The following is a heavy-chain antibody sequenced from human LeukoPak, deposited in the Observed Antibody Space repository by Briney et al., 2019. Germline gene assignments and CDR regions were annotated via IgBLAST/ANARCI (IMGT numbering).Heavy chain of an antibody. D-gene: IGHD5-24*01. V-gene: IGHV3-7*03. CDR1: GFTVSSNY. CDR3: AADNQQITV. CDR2: IKQDGSEK. J-gene: IGHJ4*02. Sequence: GGSLRLSCAASGFTVSSNYMSWVRQAPGKGLEWVANIKQDGSEKYYVDSVKGRFTISRDNAKNSLYLQMNSLRSEDTAVYYCAADNQQITVWGQGTLVTVSS.